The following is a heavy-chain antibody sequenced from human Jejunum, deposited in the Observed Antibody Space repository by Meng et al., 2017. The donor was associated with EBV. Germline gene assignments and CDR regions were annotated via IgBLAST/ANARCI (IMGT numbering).Heavy chain of an antibody. CDR3: ARDLSSNEDSWWLDP. Sequence: QGKLGQSGVKVKKPGASVKISFKATGYTFSSNYMHWVRQAPGQGLEWMGIINPNGDWTSYAQKLQGRVTITRDTSTSTVYMELSSLRSEDTAVYYCARDLSSNEDSWWLDPWGQGTLVTVSS. CDR2: INPNGDWT. V-gene: IGHV1-46*01. CDR1: GYTFSSNY. J-gene: IGHJ5*02. D-gene: IGHD3-22*01.